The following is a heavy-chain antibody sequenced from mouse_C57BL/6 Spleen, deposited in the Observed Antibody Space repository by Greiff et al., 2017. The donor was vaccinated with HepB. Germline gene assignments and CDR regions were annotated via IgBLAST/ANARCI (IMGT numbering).Heavy chain of an antibody. Sequence: EVHLVESGGGLVQPGGSLSLSCAASGFTFTDYYMSWVRQPPGKALEWLGFIRNKANGYTTEYSASVKGRFTISRDNSQSILYLQMNALRAEDSATYYCARSPYYGSSYDYFDYWGQGTTLTVSS. CDR2: IRNKANGYTT. CDR1: GFTFTDYY. V-gene: IGHV7-3*01. D-gene: IGHD1-1*01. J-gene: IGHJ2*01. CDR3: ARSPYYGSSYDYFDY.